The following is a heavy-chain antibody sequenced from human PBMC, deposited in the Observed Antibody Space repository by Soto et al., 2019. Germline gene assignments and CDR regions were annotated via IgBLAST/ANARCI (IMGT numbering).Heavy chain of an antibody. D-gene: IGHD3-3*01. CDR3: ARDFRRYDFWSCYFNP. CDR2: IWYDGSNK. V-gene: IGHV3-33*01. Sequence: GGSLRLSCAASGFTFSSYGMHWVRQAPGKGLEWVAVIWYDGSNKYYADSVKGRFTISRDNSKNTLYLQMNSLRAEDTAVYYCARDFRRYDFWSCYFNPWGQGTLVTVSS. J-gene: IGHJ5*02. CDR1: GFTFSSYG.